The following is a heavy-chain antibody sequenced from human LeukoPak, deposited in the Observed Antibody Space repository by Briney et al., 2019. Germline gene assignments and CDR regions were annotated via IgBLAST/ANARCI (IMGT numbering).Heavy chain of an antibody. J-gene: IGHJ3*02. Sequence: PSETLSLTCTVSNSSIISYYWSWIRQPPGKGLEWIGYIYYSGTTNYNPSLKSRVTMSVDTSKNQFSLKLSSATAADTAVYYCARIRVNAFDIWGQGTMVTVSS. D-gene: IGHD3-10*01. CDR2: IYYSGTT. CDR1: NSSIISYY. V-gene: IGHV4-59*01. CDR3: ARIRVNAFDI.